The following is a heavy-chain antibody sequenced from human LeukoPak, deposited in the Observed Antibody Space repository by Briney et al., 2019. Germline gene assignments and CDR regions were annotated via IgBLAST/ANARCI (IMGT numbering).Heavy chain of an antibody. Sequence: SETLSLTWAVYGGSFSGYYWSWIRQPPGKGLEWIGEINHSGSTNYNPSLKSRVTISVDTSKNQFSLKLSSVTAADTAVYYCARVDIVVVPAALYNWFDPWGQGTLVTVSS. CDR1: GGSFSGYY. D-gene: IGHD2-2*03. CDR2: INHSGST. J-gene: IGHJ5*02. V-gene: IGHV4-34*01. CDR3: ARVDIVVVPAALYNWFDP.